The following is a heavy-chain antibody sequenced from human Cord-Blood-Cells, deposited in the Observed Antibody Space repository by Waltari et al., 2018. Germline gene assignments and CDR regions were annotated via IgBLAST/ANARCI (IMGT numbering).Heavy chain of an antibody. D-gene: IGHD3-10*01. CDR2: INHSGST. CDR3: ARPRGMVRGVITDAFDI. J-gene: IGHJ3*02. CDR1: GGSFSGYY. Sequence: QVQLQQWGAGLLKPSETLSLTCAVYGGSFSGYYWSWIRQPPGKGLEWLGEINHSGSTNYNPSLKSRVTISVDTSKNQFSLKLSSVTAADTAVYYCARPRGMVRGVITDAFDIWGQGTMVTVSS. V-gene: IGHV4-34*01.